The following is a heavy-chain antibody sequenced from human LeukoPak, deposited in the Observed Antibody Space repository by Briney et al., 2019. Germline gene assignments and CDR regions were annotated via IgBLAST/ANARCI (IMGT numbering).Heavy chain of an antibody. J-gene: IGHJ4*02. CDR1: GGSFRGYY. CDR2: INHSGSS. Sequence: SETLSLTCAVYGGSFRGYYWSWIRQPPGKVLEWIGEINHSGSSNYNPSLKSRVTISLDTSKNQFSLNLSSVTAADTAVYYCAREGYCSGTSCYNFNYWGQGTLVTVSS. D-gene: IGHD2-2*02. CDR3: AREGYCSGTSCYNFNY. V-gene: IGHV4-34*01.